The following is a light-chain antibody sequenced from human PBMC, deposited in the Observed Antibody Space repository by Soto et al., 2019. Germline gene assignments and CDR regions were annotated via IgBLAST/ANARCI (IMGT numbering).Light chain of an antibody. CDR2: DAS. Sequence: DIQMTQSPSSLSASVGDRVTITCQASQDISNYLNWYQQKPGKAPKLLIYDASNLETGVPSRFSGSGSGPDFTFTISSLQPEDIATYYCQQYDNLPLYTFGQGTKLEIK. V-gene: IGKV1-33*01. J-gene: IGKJ2*01. CDR1: QDISNY. CDR3: QQYDNLPLYT.